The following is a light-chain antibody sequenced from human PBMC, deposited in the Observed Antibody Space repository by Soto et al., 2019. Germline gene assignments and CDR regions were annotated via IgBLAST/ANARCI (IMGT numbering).Light chain of an antibody. Sequence: QSALTQPASVSGSPGQSITISCTGTSSDVGGYNYVSWYQQHPGKAPKLMIYEVSNRPSGVSNRLSGSKSGNTASLNISGLKAEDEAAYYCSYYTSSSTVVFGGGTKLTVL. CDR2: EVS. CDR3: SYYTSSSTVV. CDR1: SSDVGGYNY. J-gene: IGLJ2*01. V-gene: IGLV2-14*01.